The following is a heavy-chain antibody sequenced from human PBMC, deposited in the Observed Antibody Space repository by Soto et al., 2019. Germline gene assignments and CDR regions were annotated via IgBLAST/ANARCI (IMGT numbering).Heavy chain of an antibody. CDR1: GFSLSTSGVG. CDR2: IYWDDDK. J-gene: IGHJ5*02. D-gene: IGHD6-6*01. Sequence: QITLKESGPTLVKPTQTLTLTCTFSGFSLSTSGVGVGWIRQPPGKALEWLALIYWDDDKRYSPSLKNRLTITKDTSKNQVVLTMTNMDPVDTATYYCAHSRVAARPYRWFDPWGQGTLVTVSS. V-gene: IGHV2-5*02. CDR3: AHSRVAARPYRWFDP.